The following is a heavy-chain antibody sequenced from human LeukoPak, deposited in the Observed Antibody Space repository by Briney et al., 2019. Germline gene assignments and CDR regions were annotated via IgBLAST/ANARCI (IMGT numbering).Heavy chain of an antibody. Sequence: PGGSLRLSCGASGFTFSLYGMHWVRQAPGKGLEWVTFIRYDGSNKYYADSVKGRFTISRDNSKNTLYLQMNSLRAEDTAVYYCAKDRGLSGSSARVDFDPWGQGTLVTVSS. D-gene: IGHD1-26*01. CDR1: GFTFSLYG. J-gene: IGHJ5*02. CDR2: IRYDGSNK. CDR3: AKDRGLSGSSARVDFDP. V-gene: IGHV3-30*02.